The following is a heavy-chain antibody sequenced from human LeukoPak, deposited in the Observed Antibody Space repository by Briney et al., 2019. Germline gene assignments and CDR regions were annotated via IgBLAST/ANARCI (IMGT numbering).Heavy chain of an antibody. V-gene: IGHV4-34*01. CDR2: INHSGST. Sequence: SSETLSLTCAVYGGSFSGYYWSWIRQPPGKGLEWIGEINHSGSTNYNPSLKSRVTISVDTSKNQFSLKLSSVTAADTAVYYCARGSGWPTYYYYYYMDVWGKGTTVTISS. CDR3: ARGSGWPTYYYYYYMDV. D-gene: IGHD6-19*01. J-gene: IGHJ6*03. CDR1: GGSFSGYY.